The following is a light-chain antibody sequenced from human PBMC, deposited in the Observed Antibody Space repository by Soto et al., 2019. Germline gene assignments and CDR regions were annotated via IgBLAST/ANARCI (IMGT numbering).Light chain of an antibody. CDR1: QSISTN. J-gene: IGKJ1*01. CDR3: QQYHFWPPWT. CDR2: GAS. V-gene: IGKV3-15*01. Sequence: EIVMTQSPATLSVSPGERATLSCRASQSISTNLAWYQQKPGQAPRLLIHGASTRAAAFPARFSGSGSGTDFTLTISSLQSEDFAVYFCQQYHFWPPWTFGQGTKVEIK.